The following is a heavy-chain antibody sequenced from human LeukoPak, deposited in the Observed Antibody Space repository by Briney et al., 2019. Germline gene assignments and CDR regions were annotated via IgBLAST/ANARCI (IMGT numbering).Heavy chain of an antibody. CDR1: GFTFSNAW. CDR2: IKSKTDGGTT. D-gene: IGHD2-15*01. V-gene: IGHV3-15*01. CDR3: TTGADLIVVVVAAKDYFDY. J-gene: IGHJ4*02. Sequence: GGPLRLSCAASGFTFSNAWMSWVRQAPGKGLEWVGRIKSKTDGGTTDYAAPVKGRFTISRDDSKNTLYLQMNSLKTEDTAVYYCTTGADLIVVVVAAKDYFDYWGQGTLVTVSS.